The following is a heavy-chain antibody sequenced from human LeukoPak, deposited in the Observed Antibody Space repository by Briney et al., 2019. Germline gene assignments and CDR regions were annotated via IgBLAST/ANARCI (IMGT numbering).Heavy chain of an antibody. CDR3: AKDLVATITHPQFDY. Sequence: GGSLRLSCAASGFTFSSYGMSWVRQAPGKGLEWVSAISGSGGSTYYADSVKGRFTISRDNSKNTLYLQMNRLRAEDTAVYYCAKDLVATITHPQFDYWGQGTLVTVSS. V-gene: IGHV3-23*01. CDR2: ISGSGGST. J-gene: IGHJ4*02. CDR1: GFTFSSYG. D-gene: IGHD5-12*01.